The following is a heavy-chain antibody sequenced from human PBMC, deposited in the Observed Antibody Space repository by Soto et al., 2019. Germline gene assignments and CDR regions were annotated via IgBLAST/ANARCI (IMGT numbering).Heavy chain of an antibody. Sequence: QLQLQESGPGLVKPSETLSLTCSVSGGSITTSSYYWGWIRQPPGGGLEWIGSFYHSGSTYYNSCRQSRVXPXVXXYTSQLSLTLSSEPAADTDVYFCARVCPTYYYGSGIGGFDAWRQGTLVTVSS. CDR1: GGSITTSSYY. J-gene: IGHJ5*02. CDR2: FYHSGST. V-gene: IGHV4-39*01. CDR3: ARVCPTYYYGSGIGGFDA. D-gene: IGHD3-10*01.